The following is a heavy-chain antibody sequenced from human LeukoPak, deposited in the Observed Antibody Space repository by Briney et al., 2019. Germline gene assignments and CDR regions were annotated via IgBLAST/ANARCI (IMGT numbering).Heavy chain of an antibody. D-gene: IGHD4-17*01. Sequence: ASVKVSCKASGYTFTSYYMHWVRQATGQGLEWMGWMNPNSGNTGYAQRFQGRVTMTGNTSISTAYMELSSLRSEDTAVYYCAREYGDGYWYFDLWGRGTLVSVSS. CDR3: AREYGDGYWYFDL. J-gene: IGHJ2*01. CDR2: MNPNSGNT. CDR1: GYTFTSYY. V-gene: IGHV1-8*02.